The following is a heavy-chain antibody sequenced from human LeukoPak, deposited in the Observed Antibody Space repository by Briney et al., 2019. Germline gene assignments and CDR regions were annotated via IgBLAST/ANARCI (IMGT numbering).Heavy chain of an antibody. V-gene: IGHV3-30*04. D-gene: IGHD5-12*01. CDR1: GFPFSSYA. CDR2: LSYYGSNK. J-gene: IGHJ6*04. CDR3: AREWLRLLDGIGGSYGMDV. Sequence: SLRLSCAASGFPFSSYAMHCVRQAPGKALEGGAVLSYYGSNKFYADSVKGRFPISRDNSKNTLYLQMNSLRAEATAVYYCAREWLRLLDGIGGSYGMDVWGKGPTVTVSS.